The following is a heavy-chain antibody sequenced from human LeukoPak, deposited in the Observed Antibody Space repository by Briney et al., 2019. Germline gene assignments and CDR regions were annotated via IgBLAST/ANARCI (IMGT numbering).Heavy chain of an antibody. CDR2: INPSGGST. D-gene: IGHD3-10*01. CDR1: GYTFTSYY. Sequence: ASVKVSCKASGYTFTSYYMHWVRQAPGQGLEWMGIINPSGGSTSYAQKFQGRVTMTRDMSTSTVYMELSSLRSEDTAVYYCARMALGVKEVYYYYYYMDVWGKGTTVTISS. J-gene: IGHJ6*03. V-gene: IGHV1-46*01. CDR3: ARMALGVKEVYYYYYYMDV.